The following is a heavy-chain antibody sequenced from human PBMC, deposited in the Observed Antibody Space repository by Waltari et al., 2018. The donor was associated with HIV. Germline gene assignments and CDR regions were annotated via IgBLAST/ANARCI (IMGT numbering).Heavy chain of an antibody. CDR1: GYSFTTYG. D-gene: IGHD3-3*01. J-gene: IGHJ4*02. CDR2: FNTYTGNP. V-gene: IGHV7-4-1*02. Sequence: QVQLVQSGHEVKQPGASVKVSCKASGYSFTTYGMNWVPQAPGQGLEWMGWFNTYTGNPTYAQGFTGRFVFSMDTSASTAYLQISYLKAEDMAMYYCARWAFRRFFWSGIPYWGQGTLVTVSS. CDR3: ARWAFRRFFWSGIPY.